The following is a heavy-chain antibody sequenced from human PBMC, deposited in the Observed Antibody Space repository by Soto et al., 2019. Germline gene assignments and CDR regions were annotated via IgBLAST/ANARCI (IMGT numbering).Heavy chain of an antibody. D-gene: IGHD5-12*01. Sequence: SCTTXGFXXAXXXXXWVRXAPGQGLEWVATIVGSNAKTHYADSVKGRFSISRDTSRNTVYLQMNNLRGDDTAIYYCAKWTYLDFWGQGTRVTVSS. J-gene: IGHJ4*02. CDR1: GFXXAXXX. CDR3: AKWTYLDF. CDR2: IVGSNAKT. V-gene: IGHV3-23*01.